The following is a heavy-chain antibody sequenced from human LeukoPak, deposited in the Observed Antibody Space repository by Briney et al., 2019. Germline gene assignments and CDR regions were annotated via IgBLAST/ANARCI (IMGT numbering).Heavy chain of an antibody. CDR3: ARGPLGYCSGSTCSNFDF. V-gene: IGHV3-30-3*01. J-gene: IGHJ4*02. Sequence: GGSLRLSCAASGFTFSSYAMHWVRQAPGKGLEWVAVISYDGNNKYYADSVKGRFTISRDNSKNTLYLQMNSLRAEDTAVYSCARGPLGYCSGSTCSNFDFWGQGTLVTISS. CDR1: GFTFSSYA. CDR2: ISYDGNNK. D-gene: IGHD2-15*01.